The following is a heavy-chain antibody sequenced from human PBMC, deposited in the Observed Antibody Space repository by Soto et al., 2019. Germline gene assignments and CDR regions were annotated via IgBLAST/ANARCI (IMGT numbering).Heavy chain of an antibody. CDR2: IYWDADK. CDR1: GFSLSTSGVG. J-gene: IGHJ4*02. CDR3: AHSEDTLHGYTTDSFDY. V-gene: IGHV2-5*02. D-gene: IGHD4-17*01. Sequence: QITLKESGPTLVKPTQTLTLTCTFSGFSLSTSGVGVGWIRQPPGKALEWLAVIYWDADKRYSPSLKSRLTLTMDASKNQVVLTMTNMDPVDTATYYCAHSEDTLHGYTTDSFDYWGQGTLVTVSS.